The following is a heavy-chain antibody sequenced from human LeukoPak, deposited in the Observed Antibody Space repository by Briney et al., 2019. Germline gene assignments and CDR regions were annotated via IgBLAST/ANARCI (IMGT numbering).Heavy chain of an antibody. CDR2: ISSSGSTI. Sequence: GGSLRLSCAASGFTFSSYEMYWVRQAPGKGLEWVSYISSSGSTIYYADSVKGRFTISRDNAKNSLYLQMNSLRAEDTAVYYCARDYCSGGSCYSDYWGQGTLVTVSS. J-gene: IGHJ4*02. CDR3: ARDYCSGGSCYSDY. D-gene: IGHD2-15*01. CDR1: GFTFSSYE. V-gene: IGHV3-48*03.